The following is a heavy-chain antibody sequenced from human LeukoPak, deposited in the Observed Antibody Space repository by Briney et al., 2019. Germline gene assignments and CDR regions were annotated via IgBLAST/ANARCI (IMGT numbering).Heavy chain of an antibody. Sequence: TGGSLRLSCAASGFTFSSNWMHWVRQAPGKGLVWVSRINSDGSSTNYADSVRGRFTISRDNAKNTLYLQMNSLRAEDTAVYYCANYGSGYFYYWGQGTLVTVS. CDR1: GFTFSSNW. J-gene: IGHJ4*02. CDR2: INSDGSST. V-gene: IGHV3-74*01. D-gene: IGHD3-3*01. CDR3: ANYGSGYFYY.